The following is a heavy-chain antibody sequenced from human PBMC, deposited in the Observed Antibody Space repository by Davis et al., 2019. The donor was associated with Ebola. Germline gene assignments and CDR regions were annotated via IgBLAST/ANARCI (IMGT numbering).Heavy chain of an antibody. Sequence: GSLRLSCTASGFTFSDYWMSWVRQAPGKGLEWIGYIYYSGSTNYNPSLKSRVTISVDTSKNQFSLKLSSVTAADTAVYYCARSLGSYYAFMDYWGQGTLVTVSS. D-gene: IGHD1-26*01. CDR2: IYYSGST. V-gene: IGHV4-59*08. CDR1: GFTFSDYW. CDR3: ARSLGSYYAFMDY. J-gene: IGHJ4*02.